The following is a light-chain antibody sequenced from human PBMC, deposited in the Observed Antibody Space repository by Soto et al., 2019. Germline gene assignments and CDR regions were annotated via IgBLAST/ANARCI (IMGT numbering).Light chain of an antibody. CDR1: QDISNY. CDR2: DAS. V-gene: IGKV1-33*01. Sequence: IQMTQSPSSLSASVGDRVTITFQASQDISNYLTWYQQKPGKAPKLLIYDASNSETRATSRYSGSGSGTDFTFTISSLQPEDIATYYCQQYDNRLTFGGGAKVDI. CDR3: QQYDNRLT. J-gene: IGKJ4*02.